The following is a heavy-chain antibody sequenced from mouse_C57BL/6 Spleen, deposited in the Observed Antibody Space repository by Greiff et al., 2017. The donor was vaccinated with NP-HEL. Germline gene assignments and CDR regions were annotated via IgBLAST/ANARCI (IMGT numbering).Heavy chain of an antibody. V-gene: IGHV1-69*01. CDR1: GYTFTSYW. J-gene: IGHJ2*01. CDR2: IDPSDSYT. D-gene: IGHD2-2*01. CDR3: ARSGTMVTTGLYYFDY. Sequence: QVQLQQPGAELVMPGASVKLSCKASGYTFTSYWMHWVKQRPGQGLEWIGEIDPSDSYTNYNQKFKGKSTLTVDKSSSTAYMQLSSLTSEDSAVYYCARSGTMVTTGLYYFDYWGQGTTLTVSS.